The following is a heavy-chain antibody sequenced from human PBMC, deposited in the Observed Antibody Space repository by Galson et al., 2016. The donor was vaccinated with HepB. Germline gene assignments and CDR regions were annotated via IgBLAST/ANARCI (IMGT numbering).Heavy chain of an antibody. J-gene: IGHJ3*01. V-gene: IGHV4-39*01. CDR1: GGSISTSSFY. Sequence: ETLSLTCTVSGGSISTSSFYWGWIRQPPGKGLEWIGNILYSGTTYNNPSFKSRVTITVDTSKNQFSLKLTSVTAADTAVYYCARTGRSGSSYGGIQGTFDVWGQGTMVTVSS. CDR3: ARTGRSGSSYGGIQGTFDV. D-gene: IGHD5-18*01. CDR2: ILYSGTT.